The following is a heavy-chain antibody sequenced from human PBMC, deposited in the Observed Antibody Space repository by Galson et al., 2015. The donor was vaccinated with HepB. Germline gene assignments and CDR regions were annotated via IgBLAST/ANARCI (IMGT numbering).Heavy chain of an antibody. CDR3: AHNRVTTSWKR. V-gene: IGHV2-5*02. Sequence: PALVKPTQTLTLTCTFSGFSLSTSGVGVGWIRQPPGRALEWLALIYWDDDKRYSPSLKSRLTITKDTSKNQVVLTMTNMDPVDTATYYCAHNRVTTSWKRWGQGTLVTISS. D-gene: IGHD4-17*01. CDR2: IYWDDDK. J-gene: IGHJ4*02. CDR1: GFSLSTSGVG.